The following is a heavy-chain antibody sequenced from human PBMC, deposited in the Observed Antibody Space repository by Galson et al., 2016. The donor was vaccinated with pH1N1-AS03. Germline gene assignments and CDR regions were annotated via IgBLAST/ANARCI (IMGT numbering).Heavy chain of an antibody. CDR1: GFSLSDYY. CDR2: ISFTSDYG. J-gene: IGHJ6*02. V-gene: IGHV3-11*03. CDR3: ARARGGEDAWSQDV. D-gene: IGHD2-21*01. Sequence: SLRLSCAASGFSLSDYYMTWIRQAPGKGLEWVAYISFTSDYGHYADSVKGRFTISRDNAKDSLYLQMDSLRVEDTAVYYCARARGGEDAWSQDVWGQGTTVTVSS.